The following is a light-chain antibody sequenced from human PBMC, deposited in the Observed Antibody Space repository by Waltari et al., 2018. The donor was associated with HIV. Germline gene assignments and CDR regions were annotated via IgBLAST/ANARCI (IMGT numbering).Light chain of an antibody. V-gene: IGLV1-51*01. CDR2: QSN. Sequence: QSVLTQPPSVSADPGQKVTISCSGSNSNIGDNHVSSYQQLPGTAPKLLIFQSNKRPSDIPDRFSGSKSGTSATLGIAGLQTGDEADYYCVTWDSSLTAGVFGGGTKLTVL. CDR3: VTWDSSLTAGV. CDR1: NSNIGDNH. J-gene: IGLJ2*01.